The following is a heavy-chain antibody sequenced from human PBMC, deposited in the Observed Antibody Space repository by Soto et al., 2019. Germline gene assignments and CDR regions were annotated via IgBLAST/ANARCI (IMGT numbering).Heavy chain of an antibody. J-gene: IGHJ4*01. V-gene: IGHV4-59*08. CDR3: AGHAVHSSGFTDY. D-gene: IGHD6-19*01. CDR2: SHYTGNS. Sequence: SETLSLPCNVSYTSITDDYWAWIRQSPGKGLEWIAFSHYTGNSYYNPSLESRVTMSVDASKNQFSLKLSSVTAADTAVYYCAGHAVHSSGFTDYWGQGTLVTVSS. CDR1: YTSITDDY.